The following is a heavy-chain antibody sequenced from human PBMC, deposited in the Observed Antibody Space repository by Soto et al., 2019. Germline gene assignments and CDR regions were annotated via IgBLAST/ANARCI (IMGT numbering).Heavy chain of an antibody. CDR3: ARAATLSGYYTGGYYYGMDV. J-gene: IGHJ6*02. D-gene: IGHD3-3*01. CDR2: IIPIFGTA. CDR1: RVAFSKFI. V-gene: IGHV1-69*13. Sequence: GASVKVSCKASRVAFSKFIVTWVRQAPGLGLEWVGGIIPIFGTANYAQKFQGRVTITADESTSTSYMEVNNLRSEDTAVYYCARAATLSGYYTGGYYYGMDVWGQGTTVTVSS.